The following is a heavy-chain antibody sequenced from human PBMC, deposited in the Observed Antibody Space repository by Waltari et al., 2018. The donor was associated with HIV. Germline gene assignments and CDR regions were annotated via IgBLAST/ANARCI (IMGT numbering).Heavy chain of an antibody. Sequence: EVQVVESGGGLVQPGGSLRLSCVVTGFSSTPYSNYWMTWVRQAPGQGHEGVANINDYGSQKYYVDSGRGRFTISRDNAKNSLYLQMNSLKLEDTAVYFCARTLDIVKGPASMDAWGQGTTVIVSS. J-gene: IGHJ6*02. CDR1: GFSSTPYSNYW. V-gene: IGHV3-7*01. CDR2: INDYGSQK. D-gene: IGHD2-2*03. CDR3: ARTLDIVKGPASMDA.